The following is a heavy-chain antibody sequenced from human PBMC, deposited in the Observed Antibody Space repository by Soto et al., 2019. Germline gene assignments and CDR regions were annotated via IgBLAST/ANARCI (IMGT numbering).Heavy chain of an antibody. CDR3: TTNGMITFGGVIVPNWFDR. V-gene: IGHV3-15*01. Sequence: AXGSLIVSWASSGFRFSNAWMSLVLQAPGKGLEWVGHIKTKTDDETTDYAAPVKGRFTISKDDSKNTLYLQMNSLKTEDTAVYYCTTNGMITFGGVIVPNWFDRWGQGTLVTVSS. CDR2: IKTKTDDETT. D-gene: IGHD3-16*02. J-gene: IGHJ5*02. CDR1: GFRFSNAW.